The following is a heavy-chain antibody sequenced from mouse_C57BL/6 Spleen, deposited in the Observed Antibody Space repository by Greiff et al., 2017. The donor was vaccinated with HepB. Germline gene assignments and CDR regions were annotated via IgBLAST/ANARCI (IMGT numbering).Heavy chain of an antibody. V-gene: IGHV1-18*01. CDR3: AREGSNYDAMDY. CDR1: GYTFTDYN. D-gene: IGHD1-1*01. Sequence: DVQLQESGPELVKPGASVKIPCKASGYTFTDYNMDWVKQSHGKSLEWIGDINPNNGGTIYNQKFKGKATLTVDKSSSTAYMELRSLTSEDTAVYYCAREGSNYDAMDYWGQGTSVTVSS. J-gene: IGHJ4*01. CDR2: INPNNGGT.